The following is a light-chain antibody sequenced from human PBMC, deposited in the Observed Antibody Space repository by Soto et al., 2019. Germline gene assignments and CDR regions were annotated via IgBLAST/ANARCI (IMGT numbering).Light chain of an antibody. V-gene: IGKV1-33*01. J-gene: IGKJ4*01. CDR1: QDISNY. CDR2: DAS. CDR3: QQYDNLPLT. Sequence: DLQMTQSPSSLSASVGDRVTITCQTSQDISNYLNWYQQKSGKAPELLIYDASNLETGVPSRFSGRGSGTDFTFTISSLQPEDIATYYCQQYDNLPLTFGGGTKVAIK.